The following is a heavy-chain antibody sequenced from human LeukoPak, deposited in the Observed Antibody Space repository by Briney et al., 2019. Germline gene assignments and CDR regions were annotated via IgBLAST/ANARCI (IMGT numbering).Heavy chain of an antibody. D-gene: IGHD6-19*01. V-gene: IGHV3-48*03. J-gene: IGHJ4*02. CDR3: VRQAGSGWSKRFFVY. CDR2: ITLSGRTT. Sequence: GGSLRLSCADSGLTFSNYKMNWVRQAPGKGLEWVSYITLSGRTTYYADSVKGRFTISRDNAKNSLYLQIDSLRAEDTAVYYFVRQAGSGWSKRFFVYWGQGDLVTVSS. CDR1: GLTFSNYK.